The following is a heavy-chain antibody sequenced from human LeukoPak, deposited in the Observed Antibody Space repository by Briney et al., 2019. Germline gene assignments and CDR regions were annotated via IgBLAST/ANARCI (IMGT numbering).Heavy chain of an antibody. J-gene: IGHJ4*02. Sequence: PGGSLRLSCAASGFTFDDYAMPWVRHAPGKGLEWVSGISWNSGSIGYADSVKGRFTISRDNAKNSLYLQMNSLRAEDTALYYCAKDEGTTVTTSSLGYWGQGTLVTVSS. D-gene: IGHD4-17*01. V-gene: IGHV3-9*01. CDR1: GFTFDDYA. CDR2: ISWNSGSI. CDR3: AKDEGTTVTTSSLGY.